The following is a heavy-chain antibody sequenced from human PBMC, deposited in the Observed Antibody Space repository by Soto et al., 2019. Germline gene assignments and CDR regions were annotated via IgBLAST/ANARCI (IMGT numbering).Heavy chain of an antibody. V-gene: IGHV1-69*04. Sequence: GASVKVSCKASGGTFSSYTISWVRQAPGQGLEWMGRIIPILGIANYAQKFQGRVTITADKSTSTAYMELSSLRSEDTAVYYCARDQGYYDFWSGYSFDYWGQGTLVTVSS. CDR2: IIPILGIA. D-gene: IGHD3-3*01. J-gene: IGHJ4*02. CDR3: ARDQGYYDFWSGYSFDY. CDR1: GGTFSSYT.